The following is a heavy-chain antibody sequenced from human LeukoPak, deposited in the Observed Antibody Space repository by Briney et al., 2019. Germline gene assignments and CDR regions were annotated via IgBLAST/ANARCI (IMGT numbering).Heavy chain of an antibody. CDR1: GGSMSSYY. J-gene: IGHJ4*02. Sequence: SETLSLACTVSGGSMSSYYWSWIRQPPGKGLEWIGYIYYSGSTNYNPSLKSRVTISVDTSMTQFSLKLISVTAADTAVYYCARHCGSGWYGVDYWGQGTLVTVSS. CDR3: ARHCGSGWYGVDY. D-gene: IGHD6-19*01. V-gene: IGHV4-59*08. CDR2: IYYSGST.